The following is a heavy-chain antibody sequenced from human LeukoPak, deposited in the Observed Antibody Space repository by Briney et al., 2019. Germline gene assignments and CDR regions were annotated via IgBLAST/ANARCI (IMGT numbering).Heavy chain of an antibody. Sequence: PSEALSLTCTVSGGSISTYYWTWIRQPPGKELQWIGSIFYSGSTNYNPSLKSRVTISVDTSKNQFPLKLSSVTAADTAVYYCARQRFLEWYFDYWGQGTLVTASS. CDR3: ARQRFLEWYFDY. J-gene: IGHJ4*02. V-gene: IGHV4-59*08. D-gene: IGHD3-3*01. CDR2: IFYSGST. CDR1: GGSISTYY.